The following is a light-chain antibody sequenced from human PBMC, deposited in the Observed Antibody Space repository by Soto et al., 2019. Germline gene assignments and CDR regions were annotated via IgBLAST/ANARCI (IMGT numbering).Light chain of an antibody. CDR3: QQRNNWPRT. V-gene: IGKV3-11*01. J-gene: IGKJ1*01. Sequence: EIVLTQSPSTLSASVGDRVTITCRASQGVSKYLAWYQQKPGKAPRLLIYNVSNLETGIPARFTGSGSGTEFTLTISSLEPEDFAVYYCQQRNNWPRTFGQGTKVDIK. CDR1: QGVSKY. CDR2: NVS.